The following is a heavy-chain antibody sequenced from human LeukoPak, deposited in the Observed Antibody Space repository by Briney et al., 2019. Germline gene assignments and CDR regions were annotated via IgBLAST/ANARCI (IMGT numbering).Heavy chain of an antibody. CDR2: FDPEDGET. CDR3: ATVLAMGATNYFDY. J-gene: IGHJ4*02. CDR1: GYTLTELS. V-gene: IGHV1-24*01. Sequence: ASVKVSCKVSGYTLTELSMHWVRQAPGKGLEWMGGFDPEDGETIYAQKFQGRVTMTEDTSTDTAYMELSSLRSEDTAVYYCATVLAMGATNYFDYWGQGTLVTVSS. D-gene: IGHD1-26*01.